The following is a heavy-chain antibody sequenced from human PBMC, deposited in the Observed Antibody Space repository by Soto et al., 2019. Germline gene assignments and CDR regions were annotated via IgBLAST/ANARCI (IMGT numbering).Heavy chain of an antibody. CDR1: GGSIRSYY. CDR2: SYYSGST. J-gene: IGHJ4*02. D-gene: IGHD1-1*01. Sequence: SATLSLTCTVSGGSIRSYYWSWIRQPPGKGLELIGYSYYSGSTIYSPSLRSRVTISVDTAKNQFSLQLTSVTAADTAVYYCARVPGPFKYFDYWGQGILVTVSS. CDR3: ARVPGPFKYFDY. V-gene: IGHV4-59*01.